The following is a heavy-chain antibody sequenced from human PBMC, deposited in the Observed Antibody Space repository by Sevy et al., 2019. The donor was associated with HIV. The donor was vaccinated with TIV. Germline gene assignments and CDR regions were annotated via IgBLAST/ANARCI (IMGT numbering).Heavy chain of an antibody. CDR1: GFTFSSYA. CDR3: AKEARGYSSSWAPFQH. Sequence: GGSLRLSCAASGFTFSSYAMSWVRQAPGKGLEWVSAIRGSGGSTYYADSVKGRFTISRDNSKNTLYLQMNSLRAEDTAVYYCAKEARGYSSSWAPFQHWGQGTLVTVSS. CDR2: IRGSGGST. D-gene: IGHD6-13*01. V-gene: IGHV3-23*01. J-gene: IGHJ1*01.